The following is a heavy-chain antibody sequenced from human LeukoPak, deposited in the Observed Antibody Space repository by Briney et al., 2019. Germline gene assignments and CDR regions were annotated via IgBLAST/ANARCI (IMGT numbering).Heavy chain of an antibody. CDR2: IHHSGTT. V-gene: IGHV4-59*01. CDR3: ARVDSGTYYMPFDY. D-gene: IGHD1-26*01. J-gene: IGHJ4*02. CDR1: GGSLIPYY. Sequence: SETLSLTCTVSGGSLIPYYWSWIRQPPGKGLEWIGYIHHSGTTNYSPPLKGRATLSVDTSKNQISLRLSSVTAADTAVYFCARVDSGTYYMPFDYWGQGSLVTVSS.